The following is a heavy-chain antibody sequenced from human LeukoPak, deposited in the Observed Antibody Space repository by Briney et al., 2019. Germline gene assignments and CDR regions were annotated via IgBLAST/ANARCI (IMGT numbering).Heavy chain of an antibody. D-gene: IGHD1-26*01. CDR1: GYTFSTYW. CDR3: ARTGVVGTESYFDF. J-gene: IGHJ4*02. V-gene: IGHV5-51*01. CDR2: IYPGDSDT. Sequence: HGESLKISCKGSGYTFSTYWIGWVRQMPGKGLEWMGIIYPGDSDTRYSPSFQGQVTISADKSISTAYLQWSSLKASDTAMYYCARTGVVGTESYFDFWGQGTLVTVSS.